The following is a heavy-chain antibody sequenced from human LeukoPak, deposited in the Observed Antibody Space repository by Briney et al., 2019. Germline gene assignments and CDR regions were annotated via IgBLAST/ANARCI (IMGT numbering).Heavy chain of an antibody. D-gene: IGHD3-10*01. CDR3: AREGKDYYGSGKAFDI. Sequence: PSETLSLTCTVSGGSIRSGDYYWSWIRQPPGKGLEWIGNIYYSGSTYYNPSLKSRVNISVDTSKNQFSLKLSSVTAADTAVYYCAREGKDYYGSGKAFDIWGQGTMVTVSS. CDR1: GGSIRSGDYY. CDR2: IYYSGST. V-gene: IGHV4-30-4*01. J-gene: IGHJ3*02.